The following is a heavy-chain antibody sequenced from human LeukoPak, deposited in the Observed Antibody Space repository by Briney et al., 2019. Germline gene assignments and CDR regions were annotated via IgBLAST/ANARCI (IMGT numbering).Heavy chain of an antibody. D-gene: IGHD1-26*01. Sequence: PGGSLRLSCAASGFTFSSYGMHWVRQAPGKGLEWVAVIWYDGSNKYYADSVKGRFTISRDNFKNTLYLHMNSLRAEDTTVYYCARGVVGATTGWYFDLWGRGTLVTVSS. CDR1: GFTFSSYG. V-gene: IGHV3-33*01. CDR3: ARGVVGATTGWYFDL. CDR2: IWYDGSNK. J-gene: IGHJ2*01.